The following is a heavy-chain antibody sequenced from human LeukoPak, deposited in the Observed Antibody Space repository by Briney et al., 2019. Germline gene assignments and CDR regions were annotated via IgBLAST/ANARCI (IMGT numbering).Heavy chain of an antibody. J-gene: IGHJ4*02. D-gene: IGHD3-22*01. V-gene: IGHV1-24*01. CDR2: FDPKDGET. Sequence: GASVKVSCKVSGYTLTELSMHWVRQAPGKGLEWMGGFDPKDGETIYAQKFQGRVTMTEDTSTDTAYMELSSLRSEDTAVYYCATEQGSSGYYLEGFDYWGQGTLVTVSS. CDR1: GYTLTELS. CDR3: ATEQGSSGYYLEGFDY.